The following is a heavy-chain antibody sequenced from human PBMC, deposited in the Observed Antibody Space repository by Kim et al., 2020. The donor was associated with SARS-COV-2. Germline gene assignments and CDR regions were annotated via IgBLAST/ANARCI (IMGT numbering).Heavy chain of an antibody. J-gene: IGHJ3*02. CDR1: GGSISSGDYY. V-gene: IGHV4-30-4*01. Sequence: SETLSLTCTVSGGSISSGDYYWSWIRQPPGKGLEWIGYIYYSGSTYYNPSLKSRLTISVDTSKNQFSLKLTSVTAADTAVYYCARGRTTVLNSLYAFDIWGQGTMVTVSS. CDR3: ARGRTTVLNSLYAFDI. D-gene: IGHD4-17*01. CDR2: IYYSGST.